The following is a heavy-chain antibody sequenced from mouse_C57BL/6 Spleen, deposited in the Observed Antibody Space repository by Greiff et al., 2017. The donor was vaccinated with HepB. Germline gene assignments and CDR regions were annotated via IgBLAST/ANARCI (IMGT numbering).Heavy chain of an antibody. J-gene: IGHJ1*03. CDR2: ISSGSSTI. V-gene: IGHV5-17*01. Sequence: EVKLMESGGGLVKPGGSLKLSCAASGFTFSDYGMHWVRQAPEKGLEWVAYISSGSSTIYYADTVKGRFTISRDNAKNTLFLQMTSLRSEDTAMYYCARGGTTQYFDVWGTGTTVTVSS. CDR1: GFTFSDYG. D-gene: IGHD1-1*01. CDR3: ARGGTTQYFDV.